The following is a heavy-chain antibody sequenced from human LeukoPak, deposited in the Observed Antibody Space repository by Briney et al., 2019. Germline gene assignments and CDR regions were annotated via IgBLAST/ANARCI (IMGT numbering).Heavy chain of an antibody. CDR1: GFNFDDFT. D-gene: IGHD2-21*02. V-gene: IGHV3-74*01. Sequence: GGSLRLSCSVSGFNFDDFTMHWVRQAPGKGLVWVSRINSDGSSTSYADSVKGRFTISRDNAKNTLYLQMNSLRAEDTAVYYCARAYCGGDCYFRPYGMDVWGQGTTVTVSS. CDR2: INSDGSST. J-gene: IGHJ6*02. CDR3: ARAYCGGDCYFRPYGMDV.